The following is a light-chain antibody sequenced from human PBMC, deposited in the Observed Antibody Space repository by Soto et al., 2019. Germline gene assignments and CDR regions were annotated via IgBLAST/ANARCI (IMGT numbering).Light chain of an antibody. CDR3: KQYGSSWT. V-gene: IGKV3-20*01. Sequence: IVLTQSPGTLSLSPGERTTLSCRASQSISRYLAWYQQKPGQGPRLLIYGASSRATGTPDRFSGSGSGTEFTLTISRLEPEDFAVYYCKQYGSSWTFGQGTKVDIK. CDR1: QSISRY. J-gene: IGKJ1*01. CDR2: GAS.